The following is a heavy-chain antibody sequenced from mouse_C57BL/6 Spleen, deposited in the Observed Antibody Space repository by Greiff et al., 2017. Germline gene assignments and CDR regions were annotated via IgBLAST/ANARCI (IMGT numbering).Heavy chain of an antibody. CDR1: GFTFSDYY. V-gene: IGHV5-16*01. Sequence: EVQVVESEGGLVQPGSSMKLSCTASGFTFSDYYMAWVRQVPEKGLEWVANINYDGSSTYYLDSLKSRFIISRDNAKNILYLQMSSLKSEDTATYYCAREPYYYAMDYWGQGTSVTVSS. J-gene: IGHJ4*01. CDR3: AREPYYYAMDY. CDR2: INYDGSST.